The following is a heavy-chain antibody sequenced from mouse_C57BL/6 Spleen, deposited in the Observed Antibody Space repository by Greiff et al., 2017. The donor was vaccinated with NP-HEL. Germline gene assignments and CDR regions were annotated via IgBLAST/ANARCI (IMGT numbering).Heavy chain of an antibody. CDR3: ARGIYYGKGDYFDY. Sequence: VQLQQSGPELVKPGASVKISCKASGYSFTGYYMNWVKQSPEKSLEWIGEINPSTGGTTYNQKFKAKATLTVDKSSSTAYMQLKILTSEDSAVYYCARGIYYGKGDYFDYWGQGTTLTVSS. CDR1: GYSFTGYY. CDR2: INPSTGGT. J-gene: IGHJ2*01. D-gene: IGHD2-1*01. V-gene: IGHV1-42*01.